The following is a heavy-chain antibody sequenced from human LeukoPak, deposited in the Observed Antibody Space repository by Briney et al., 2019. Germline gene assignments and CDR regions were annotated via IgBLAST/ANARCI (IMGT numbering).Heavy chain of an antibody. CDR3: ASGITMDAFDI. CDR2: IYYSGST. D-gene: IGHD3-10*01. J-gene: IGHJ3*02. Sequence: TSETLSLTCTVSGGSISSYYWSWIRQPPGKGLEWIGYIYYSGSTNYNPSLKSRVTISVDTSKNQFSLKLSSVTAADTAVYYCASGITMDAFDIWGQGTMVTVSS. V-gene: IGHV4-59*01. CDR1: GGSISSYY.